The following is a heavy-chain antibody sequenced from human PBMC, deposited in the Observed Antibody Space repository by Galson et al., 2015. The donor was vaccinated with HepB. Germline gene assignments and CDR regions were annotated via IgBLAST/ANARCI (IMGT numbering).Heavy chain of an antibody. D-gene: IGHD1-26*01. CDR2: ISSSSSYI. CDR3: ARDHRVGAGGGDY. CDR1: GFTFSSYS. V-gene: IGHV3-21*01. J-gene: IGHJ4*02. Sequence: SLRLSCAASGFTFSSYSMNRVRQAPGKGLEWVSSISSSSSYIYYADSVKGRFTISRDNAKNSLYLQMNSLRAEDTAVYYCARDHRVGAGGGDYWGQGTLVTVSS.